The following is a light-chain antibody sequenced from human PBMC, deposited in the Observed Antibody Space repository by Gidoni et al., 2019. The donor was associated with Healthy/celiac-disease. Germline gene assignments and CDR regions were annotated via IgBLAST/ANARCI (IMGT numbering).Light chain of an antibody. J-gene: IGKJ1*01. V-gene: IGKV3-15*01. CDR3: QQYNNWWT. CDR1: QSVSSN. Sequence: DIVMTQSPATLSVSPGERATLSCRASQSVSSNLAWYQQKPGQAPRLLIYGASTRATGIPARFSGSGSGTEFTLTISSLQSEDFAVYYWQQYNNWWTFGQGTKVEIK. CDR2: GAS.